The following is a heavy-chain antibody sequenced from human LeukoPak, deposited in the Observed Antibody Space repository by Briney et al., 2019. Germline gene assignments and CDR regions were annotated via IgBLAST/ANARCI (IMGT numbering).Heavy chain of an antibody. J-gene: IGHJ3*02. D-gene: IGHD1-26*01. CDR1: GFTFSSYW. CDR2: IKQDGSEK. CDR3: ARDRGGYLGAFDI. V-gene: IGHV3-7*01. Sequence: RGGSLRLSCAASGFTFSSYWMSWVRQAPGKGLERVANIKQDGSEKYYVDSVKGRFTISRDNAKNSLYLQMNSLRAEDTAVYYCARDRGGYLGAFDIWGQGTMVTVSS.